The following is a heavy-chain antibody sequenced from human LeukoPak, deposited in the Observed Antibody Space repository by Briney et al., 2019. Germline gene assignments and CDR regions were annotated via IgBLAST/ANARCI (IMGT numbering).Heavy chain of an antibody. CDR3: TTFYSRLTDY. CDR1: GFNLNSYW. Sequence: GSLRLSCAASGFNLNSYWISWVRQAPGKGLEWLANINQDGSEKYYVDSVKGRFTISRDNAKNSLYLQMNSLRAEDTAVYYCTTFYSRLTDYWGQGTLVTVSS. D-gene: IGHD2/OR15-2a*01. CDR2: INQDGSEK. V-gene: IGHV3-7*05. J-gene: IGHJ4*02.